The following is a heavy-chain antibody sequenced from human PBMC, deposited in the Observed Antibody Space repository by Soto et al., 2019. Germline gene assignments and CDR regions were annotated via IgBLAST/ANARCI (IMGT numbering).Heavy chain of an antibody. J-gene: IGHJ3*02. Sequence: EVQLVESGGDLVQPGGSLRLSCAASGFTFSGHWMHWVRQVPGKGLEWVSRINTDGATSTYADSVKGRFTISRDNAKNTLYLQMSALRAEDTALYYGAREAGYCSRTSCYRRAFDTWGQGTTVTV. CDR2: INTDGATS. D-gene: IGHD2-2*01. V-gene: IGHV3-74*03. CDR3: AREAGYCSRTSCYRRAFDT. CDR1: GFTFSGHW.